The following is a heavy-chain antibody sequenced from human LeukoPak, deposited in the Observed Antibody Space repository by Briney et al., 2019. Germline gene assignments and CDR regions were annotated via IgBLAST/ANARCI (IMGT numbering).Heavy chain of an antibody. J-gene: IGHJ6*02. CDR3: ATGGLGANYYYGMDV. V-gene: IGHV3-33*01. CDR1: GFTFSSYG. Sequence: PGGSLRLSCAASGFTFSSYGMHWVRQAPGKGLEWVAVIWYDGSNKYYADSVKGRFTISRDNSKNTLYLQMNSLRDEDTAGYYCATGGLGANYYYGMDVWGQGTTVTVSS. D-gene: IGHD1-26*01. CDR2: IWYDGSNK.